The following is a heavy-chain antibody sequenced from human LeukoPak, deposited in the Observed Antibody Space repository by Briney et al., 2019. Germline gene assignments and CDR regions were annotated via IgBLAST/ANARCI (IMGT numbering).Heavy chain of an antibody. Sequence: PSETLSLTCTVSGGSISSYYWSWIRQPPGKGLEWIGYIYYNGSTDYNPSLKSRVTISVDTSKNQFSLKLSSVTAADTAVYYCAREGVTKYYFDYWGQGTLVTVSS. CDR3: AREGVTKYYFDY. CDR2: IYYNGST. V-gene: IGHV4-59*01. J-gene: IGHJ4*02. CDR1: GGSISSYY. D-gene: IGHD4-11*01.